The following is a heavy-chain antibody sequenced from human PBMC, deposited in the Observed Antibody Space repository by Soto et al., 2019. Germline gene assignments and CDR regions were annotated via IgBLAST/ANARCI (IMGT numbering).Heavy chain of an antibody. CDR2: ISAYNGNT. J-gene: IGHJ3*02. D-gene: IGHD3-16*02. CDR3: ARGTDYVRGSYRHTSGSHVFDI. CDR1: GYGFTSYG. V-gene: IGHV1-18*01. Sequence: GSVKGYFKSSGYGFTSYGVSLVRQAPGQGLEWIGWISAYNGNTNYAQKLQGRVTMTTDTSTSTAYMELRSLRSDDTAVYYCARGTDYVRGSYRHTSGSHVFDIWGQGTMVTVSS.